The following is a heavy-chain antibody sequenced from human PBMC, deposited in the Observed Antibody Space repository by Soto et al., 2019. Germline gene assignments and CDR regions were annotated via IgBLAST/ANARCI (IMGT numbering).Heavy chain of an antibody. V-gene: IGHV4-59*08. J-gene: IGHJ5*02. CDR1: GGSISSYY. D-gene: IGHD2-21*01. Sequence: QVQLQESGPGLVKPSETLSLTCTVSGGSISSYYWSWIRQTPGKGLEWIGYIYYSGRTNYNPSLKSRVTISVDTSKNQFALKLSSVTAADTAVYYCAPLPGVDTSWSWGQGNLVTVSS. CDR3: APLPGVDTSWS. CDR2: IYYSGRT.